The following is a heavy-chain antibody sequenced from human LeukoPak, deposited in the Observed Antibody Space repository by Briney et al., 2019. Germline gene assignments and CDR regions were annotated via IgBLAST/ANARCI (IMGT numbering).Heavy chain of an antibody. Sequence: SETLSLTCTVSGGSISSDYWSWIRQPPGKGREWIGNIFYSGSTKYNPSLKSRVTMSVDTSKNQFSLKLSSVTAADTAVYYCARGRSRYTSLFDYWGQGALVTVSS. J-gene: IGHJ4*02. V-gene: IGHV4-59*12. CDR3: ARGRSRYTSLFDY. CDR2: IFYSGST. D-gene: IGHD1-1*01. CDR1: GGSISSDY.